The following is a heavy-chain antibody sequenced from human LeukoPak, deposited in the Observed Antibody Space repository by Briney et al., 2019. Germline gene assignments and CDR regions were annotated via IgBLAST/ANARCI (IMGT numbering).Heavy chain of an antibody. Sequence: PGGSLRLSCAASGFTFSNYGMHWVRQAPGKGLEWVAFIRYDGSNKYYADSVKGRFTIYRDNSKNTLYLQMNSLRAEDTAMYYCVKPYYYSSGSLKWGQGTLVTVSS. CDR3: VKPYYYSSGSLK. CDR1: GFTFSNYG. D-gene: IGHD3-10*01. CDR2: IRYDGSNK. V-gene: IGHV3-30*02. J-gene: IGHJ4*02.